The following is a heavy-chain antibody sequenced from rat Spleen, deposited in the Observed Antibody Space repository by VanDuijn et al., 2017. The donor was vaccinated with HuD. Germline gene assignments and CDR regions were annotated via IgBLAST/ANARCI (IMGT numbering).Heavy chain of an antibody. CDR2: VNSAGST. D-gene: IGHD4-3*01. V-gene: IGHV3-3*01. J-gene: IGHJ2*01. CDR3: ARGQIIRGLDY. CDR1: GHSITTTYR. Sequence: EVQLQESGPGLVKPSQSLSLTCSVTGHSITTTYRWNWIRKFPGNKLEWMGYVNSAGSTNYNPSLKSRISITRDTSKNQFFLQLNSVTTEDTATYYCARGQIIRGLDYGGQGVMVTVSS.